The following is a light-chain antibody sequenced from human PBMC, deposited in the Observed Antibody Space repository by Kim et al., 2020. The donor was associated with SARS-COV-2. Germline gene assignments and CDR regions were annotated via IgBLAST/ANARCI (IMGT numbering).Light chain of an antibody. CDR3: QQYGSSPRT. CDR1: QSISSSY. V-gene: IGKV3-20*01. Sequence: SPGDRATLSCRASQSISSSYLAWYQQKPGQAPRLLIYGASIRATGIPDRFSGSGSGTDFTLTISRLEAEDFAVYYCQQYGSSPRTFGQGTKVDIK. CDR2: GAS. J-gene: IGKJ1*01.